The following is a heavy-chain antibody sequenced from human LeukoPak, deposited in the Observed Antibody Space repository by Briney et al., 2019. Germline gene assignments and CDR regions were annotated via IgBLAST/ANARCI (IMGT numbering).Heavy chain of an antibody. CDR1: GGSISSGGYS. Sequence: SETLSLTCAVSGGSISSGGYSWSWIRQPPGKGLEWIGYIYHSGSTYYNPSLKSRVTISVDRSKNQFSLKLSSVTAADTAVYYCARASKGGSGWYRCWFDPWGQGTLVTVSS. D-gene: IGHD6-19*01. V-gene: IGHV4-30-2*01. CDR3: ARASKGGSGWYRCWFDP. J-gene: IGHJ5*02. CDR2: IYHSGST.